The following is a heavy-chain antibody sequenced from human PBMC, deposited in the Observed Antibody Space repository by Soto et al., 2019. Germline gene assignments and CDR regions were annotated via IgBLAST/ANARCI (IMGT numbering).Heavy chain of an antibody. J-gene: IGHJ3*02. CDR3: ARADLYDIVVVPAAINAFDI. Sequence: SETLSLTCTVSGGSVSSGSYYWSWIRQPPGKGLEWIGYIYYSGSTNYNPSLKSRVTISVDTSKNQFSLKLSSVTAADTAVYYCARADLYDIVVVPAAINAFDIWGKGTMVTVSS. V-gene: IGHV4-61*01. CDR1: GGSVSSGSYY. CDR2: IYYSGST. D-gene: IGHD2-2*02.